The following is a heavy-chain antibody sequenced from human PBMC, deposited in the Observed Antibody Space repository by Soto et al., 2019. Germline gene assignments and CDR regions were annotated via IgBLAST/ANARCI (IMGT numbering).Heavy chain of an antibody. CDR3: ARDTSNYLDF. CDR2: ISTYNGNT. Sequence: QVQLVQSGAEVKKPGASVKVSCKASGYTFNTYYISWLRQAPGQGLEWIGWISTYNGNTNYVPKFQGRITMSTDTSTSTAYMELRSLRSDDTALYFCARDTSNYLDFWGQGTPVTVSS. J-gene: IGHJ4*02. CDR1: GYTFNTYY. D-gene: IGHD2-2*01. V-gene: IGHV1-18*01.